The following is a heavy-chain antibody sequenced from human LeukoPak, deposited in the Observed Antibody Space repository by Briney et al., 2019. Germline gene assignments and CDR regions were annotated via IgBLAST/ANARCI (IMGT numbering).Heavy chain of an antibody. D-gene: IGHD5/OR15-5a*01. CDR2: ISYDGSNK. CDR1: GFTFSSYG. J-gene: IGHJ4*02. V-gene: IGHV3-30*03. Sequence: GMSLRLSCAASGFTFSSYGMHWVRQAPGKGLEWVAVISYDGSNKYYADSVKGRFTISRDNSKNTLYLQMNSLRAEDAAVYYCARDKVSGPTLLDYWGQGTLVTVSS. CDR3: ARDKVSGPTLLDY.